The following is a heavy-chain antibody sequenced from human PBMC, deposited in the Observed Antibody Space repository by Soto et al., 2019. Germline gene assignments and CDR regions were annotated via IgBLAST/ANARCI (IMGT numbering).Heavy chain of an antibody. Sequence: GGSLRISCAASEFTSSNYAMNWVRQPPGKGLEWVAGISYDGSTTYYADSVKGRFTTSRDNSKNTLYLQMNSLRAEDTAVYYCAKDLSSSWDPGFDYWGQGTLVTVSS. V-gene: IGHV3-30*18. D-gene: IGHD6-13*01. J-gene: IGHJ4*02. CDR3: AKDLSSSWDPGFDY. CDR1: EFTSSNYA. CDR2: ISYDGSTT.